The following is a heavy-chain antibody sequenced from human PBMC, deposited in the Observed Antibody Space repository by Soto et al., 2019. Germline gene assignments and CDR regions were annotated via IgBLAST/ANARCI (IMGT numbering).Heavy chain of an antibody. CDR3: ARVGGNWNDDYFDY. J-gene: IGHJ4*02. D-gene: IGHD1-1*01. Sequence: QVQLVQSGAEVKKPGASVKVACKASGYTFTNHDINWVRQATGQGPEWMGWMNPNSGDTDYAQNFQDRVTMTRDTSTRTAYMELSSLRSEDTAVYYCARVGGNWNDDYFDYWGQGTLVTVSS. CDR2: MNPNSGDT. CDR1: GYTFTNHD. V-gene: IGHV1-8*01.